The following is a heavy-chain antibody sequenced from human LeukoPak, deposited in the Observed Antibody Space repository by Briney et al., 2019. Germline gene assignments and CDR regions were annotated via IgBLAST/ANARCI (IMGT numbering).Heavy chain of an antibody. CDR1: GFTFSSYG. J-gene: IGHJ4*02. V-gene: IGHV3-30*18. Sequence: GGSLRLSCAASGFTFSSYGMHWDRQAPGKGLEWVAVISYDGSNKYYADSVKGRFTISRGNSKNTLYLQMNSLRAEDTAVYYCAKDGSTVVNAFDYWGQGTLVTVSS. CDR3: AKDGSTVVNAFDY. D-gene: IGHD4-23*01. CDR2: ISYDGSNK.